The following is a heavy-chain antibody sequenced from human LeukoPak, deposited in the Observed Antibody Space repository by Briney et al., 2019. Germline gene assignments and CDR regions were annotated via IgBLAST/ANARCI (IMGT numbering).Heavy chain of an antibody. Sequence: ASVRVSCKTSGYTFTDYYIHWMRQAPGQGLEWMGWINSNSGGTSYAQKFQGRVTLTRDTPTRTAFMELNGLTSDDTAVYYCARTSIAARRADFDYWGQGTVVTVSS. CDR1: GYTFTDYY. V-gene: IGHV1-2*02. J-gene: IGHJ4*02. D-gene: IGHD6-6*01. CDR2: INSNSGGT. CDR3: ARTSIAARRADFDY.